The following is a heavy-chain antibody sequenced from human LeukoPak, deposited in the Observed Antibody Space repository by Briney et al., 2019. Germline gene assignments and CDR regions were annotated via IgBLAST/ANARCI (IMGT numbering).Heavy chain of an antibody. CDR3: AKEGGGSYYFDY. CDR1: GFTFSSYG. Sequence: GGSLRLSCAASGFTFSSYGMHWVRQAPGKGLEWVAAISYDGSNKYYADSVKGRFTISRDNSKNTLYLQMNSLRAEDTAVYYCAKEGGGSYYFDYWGQGTLVTVSS. D-gene: IGHD2-15*01. CDR2: ISYDGSNK. J-gene: IGHJ4*02. V-gene: IGHV3-30*18.